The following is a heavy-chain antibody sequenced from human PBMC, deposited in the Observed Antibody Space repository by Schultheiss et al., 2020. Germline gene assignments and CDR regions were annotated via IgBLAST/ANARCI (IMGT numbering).Heavy chain of an antibody. J-gene: IGHJ4*02. CDR2: ISGSGGST. D-gene: IGHD2-8*01. CDR1: GFTFSSYA. CDR3: AKDIPYCTNGVCYPTFDY. Sequence: GESLKISCAASGFTFSSYAMNWVRQAPGKGLEWVSAISGSGGSTYYADSVKGRFTISRDNAKNSLYLQMNSLRAEDTALYYCAKDIPYCTNGVCYPTFDYWGQGTLVTVSS. V-gene: IGHV3-23*01.